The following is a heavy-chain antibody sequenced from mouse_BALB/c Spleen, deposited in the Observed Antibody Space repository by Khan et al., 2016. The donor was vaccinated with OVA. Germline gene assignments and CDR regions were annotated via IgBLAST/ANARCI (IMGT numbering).Heavy chain of an antibody. J-gene: IGHJ4*01. CDR1: GFSLTNYG. CDR3: GRQPYYHYNVMDY. Sequence: VQLQESGPGLVAPSQSLSITCTISGFSLTNYGIHWVRQPPGKGLEWLVVIWSDGSTTYNSAVKSRLTISKDNSKSQDFTQMNSLQSEDTAMYFCGRQPYYHYNVMDYWGQGTSVTVSS. D-gene: IGHD2-10*01. V-gene: IGHV2-6-1*01. CDR2: IWSDGST.